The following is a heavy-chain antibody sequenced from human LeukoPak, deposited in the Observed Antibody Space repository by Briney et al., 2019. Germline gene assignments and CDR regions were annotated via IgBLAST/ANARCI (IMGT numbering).Heavy chain of an antibody. D-gene: IGHD1-26*01. CDR3: AKLGRGSLLPSDFDC. CDR1: GFTFSSYG. J-gene: IGHJ4*02. Sequence: GGSLRLSCASSGFTFSSYGMNWVRQAPGKGLEWVAVIWYDGSNKYYADSVKGRFTISRDNSKNTLYLQLNNLRAEDTAIYYCAKLGRGSLLPSDFDCRGQGTLVTVSS. V-gene: IGHV3-33*06. CDR2: IWYDGSNK.